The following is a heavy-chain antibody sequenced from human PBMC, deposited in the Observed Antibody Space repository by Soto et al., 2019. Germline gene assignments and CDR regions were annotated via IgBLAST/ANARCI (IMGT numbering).Heavy chain of an antibody. D-gene: IGHD3-10*01. Sequence: GGSLRLSCAASGFTFSSYGMHWVRQAPGKGLGWVAVISYDGSNKYYADSVKGRFTISRDNSKNTLYLQMNSLRAEDTAVYYCAKEELWFGELYYYYXMDVWGQGTTVTVSS. CDR1: GFTFSSYG. CDR2: ISYDGSNK. V-gene: IGHV3-30*18. J-gene: IGHJ6*02. CDR3: AKEELWFGELYYYYXMDV.